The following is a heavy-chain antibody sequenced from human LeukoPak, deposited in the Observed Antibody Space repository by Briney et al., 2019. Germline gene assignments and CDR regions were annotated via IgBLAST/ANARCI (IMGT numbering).Heavy chain of an antibody. CDR3: ARGSDWNDLFDY. D-gene: IGHD1-1*01. Sequence: ASVKVSCKASGYTFTSYGISWVRQAPGQGLEWMGWINPNSGGTKYAQKFQGRVTMTRDTSISTAYMDLSSLESDDTAVYYCARGSDWNDLFDYWGQGTLVTVSS. CDR1: GYTFTSYG. CDR2: INPNSGGT. V-gene: IGHV1-2*02. J-gene: IGHJ4*02.